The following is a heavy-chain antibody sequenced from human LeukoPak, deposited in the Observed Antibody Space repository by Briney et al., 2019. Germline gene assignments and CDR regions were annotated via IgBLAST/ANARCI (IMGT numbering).Heavy chain of an antibody. J-gene: IGHJ5*02. D-gene: IGHD2-21*02. Sequence: SVKVSCKASGGTFSSYAISWVRQAPGQGLEWMGGIIPIFGTANYAQKFQGRVTITADESTSTAYMELSSLRSEDTAVYYCARDRGVTTYNWFDPWGQGTLVTVSS. CDR1: GGTFSSYA. CDR2: IIPIFGTA. V-gene: IGHV1-69*13. CDR3: ARDRGVTTYNWFDP.